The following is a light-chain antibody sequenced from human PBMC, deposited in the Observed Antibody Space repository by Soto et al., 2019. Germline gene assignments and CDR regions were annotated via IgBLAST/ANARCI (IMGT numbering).Light chain of an antibody. CDR3: TSYTGSNTLEV. CDR2: DVN. V-gene: IGLV2-14*03. CDR1: SSDIGAYNY. J-gene: IGLJ1*01. Sequence: QSALTQPASVSGSPGQSITISCTGTSSDIGAYNYVSWYRQHPGKAPQLLIYDVNNRPSGVSHRFSGSKSGNTASLTISGLQSKDEADYFCTSYTGSNTLEVFGPGTKVTVL.